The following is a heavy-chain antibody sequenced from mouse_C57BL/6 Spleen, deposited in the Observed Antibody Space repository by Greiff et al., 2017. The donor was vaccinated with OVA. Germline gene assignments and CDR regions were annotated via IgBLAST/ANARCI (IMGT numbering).Heavy chain of an antibody. V-gene: IGHV1-72*01. Sequence: VQLQQPGAELVKPGASVKLSCKASGYTFTSYWMHWVKQRPGRGLEWIGRIDPNSGGTKYNEKFKSKATLTVDKPSSTAYMQLSILTSEDSAVDVCARGTVVPDWYFGVWGTGTTVTVSS. CDR3: ARGTVVPDWYFGV. J-gene: IGHJ1*03. D-gene: IGHD1-1*01. CDR1: GYTFTSYW. CDR2: IDPNSGGT.